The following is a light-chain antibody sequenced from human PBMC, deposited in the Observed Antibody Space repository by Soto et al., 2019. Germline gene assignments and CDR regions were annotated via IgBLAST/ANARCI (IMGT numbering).Light chain of an antibody. CDR1: QSLLHSNGYNY. J-gene: IGKJ5*01. V-gene: IGKV2-28*01. CDR2: LGS. Sequence: DIVMTQSPLSLPVAPGEPASISCRSSQSLLHSNGYNYLDWYLXRQGQSQQLXIYLGSNRPSGVPDRFSGSGSGTDCTMKISRVEAEDVWVYYCMQALQTPPAFGQGTRLEIK. CDR3: MQALQTPPA.